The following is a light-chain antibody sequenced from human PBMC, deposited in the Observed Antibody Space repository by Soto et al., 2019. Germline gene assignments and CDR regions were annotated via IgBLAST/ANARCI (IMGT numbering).Light chain of an antibody. CDR1: QTVTGTF. Sequence: EIVLTQSPGILSLSPGERATLSCRASQTVTGTFLVWFQQKPGQAPRLLMYGASRRATGIPDRFSGSGSGTDFTLTINRLEPEDFAVYYCHPYGSSRTFGQGTKVDIK. CDR2: GAS. J-gene: IGKJ1*01. V-gene: IGKV3-20*01. CDR3: HPYGSSRT.